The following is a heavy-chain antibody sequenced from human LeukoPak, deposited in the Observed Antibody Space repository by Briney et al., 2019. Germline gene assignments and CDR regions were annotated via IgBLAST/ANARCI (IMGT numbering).Heavy chain of an antibody. J-gene: IGHJ4*02. CDR1: GFSRSSRGVG. V-gene: IGHV2-5*02. CDR2: LFWADDK. Sequence: ESGPTLVTPTQTLTLTCTFSGFSRSSRGVGVGWIRQPPGKALEWLALLFWADDKRYSPSLKSRLTIANDSSKNQVILTLTNIDPVDTATYYCVHRDYYDSRGYLKWGQGTLVTVSS. D-gene: IGHD3-22*01. CDR3: VHRDYYDSRGYLK.